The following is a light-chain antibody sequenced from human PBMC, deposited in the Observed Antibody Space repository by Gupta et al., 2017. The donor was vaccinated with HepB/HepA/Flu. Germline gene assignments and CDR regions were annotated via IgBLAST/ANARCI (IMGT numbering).Light chain of an antibody. CDR3: QQYGT. CDR1: QSISSW. V-gene: IGKV1-5*03. Sequence: DIQMTQSPSTLSSSVGDTVTITCRASQSISSWLAWYQQKPGKAPKLLIYKASTVESGVPSRCSGGGSGTEFTLTISSLQPDDFATYYCQQYGTFGQGTKVEI. CDR2: KAS. J-gene: IGKJ1*01.